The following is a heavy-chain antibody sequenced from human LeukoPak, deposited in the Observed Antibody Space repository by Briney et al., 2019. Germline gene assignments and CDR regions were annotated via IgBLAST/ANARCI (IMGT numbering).Heavy chain of an antibody. CDR2: INHSGST. J-gene: IGHJ5*02. CDR3: ARGYYGSGHYNWFDP. Sequence: PSETLSLTCTVSGGSISSYYWSWIRQSPGKGLEWIGEINHSGSTNYNPSLKSRVTISVDTSKNQFSLKLSSVTAADTAVYYCARGYYGSGHYNWFDPWGQGTLVTVSS. D-gene: IGHD3-10*01. CDR1: GGSISSYY. V-gene: IGHV4-34*01.